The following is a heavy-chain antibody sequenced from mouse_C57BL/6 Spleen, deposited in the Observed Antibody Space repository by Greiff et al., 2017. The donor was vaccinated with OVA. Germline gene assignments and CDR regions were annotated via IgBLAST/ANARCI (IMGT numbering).Heavy chain of an antibody. Sequence: VQLQQSGAELVRPGTSVKVSCKASGYAFTNYLIEWVKQRPGQGLEWIGVINPGSGGTNYNEKFKGKATLTADKSSSTAYMQLSSLTSEDSAVYFCARYGTTVVGDYWGQGTTLTVSS. CDR2: INPGSGGT. V-gene: IGHV1-54*01. CDR1: GYAFTNYL. CDR3: ARYGTTVVGDY. J-gene: IGHJ2*01. D-gene: IGHD1-1*01.